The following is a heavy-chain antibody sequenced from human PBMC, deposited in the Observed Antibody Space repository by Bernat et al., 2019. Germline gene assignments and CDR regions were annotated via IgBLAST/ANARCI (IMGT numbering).Heavy chain of an antibody. CDR3: ARGGNIGYNLNAFDI. CDR2: ISSSGLTT. J-gene: IGHJ3*02. V-gene: IGHV3-48*03. D-gene: IGHD5-12*01. Sequence: LVESGGRLVQPGGSLRLSCAASGFTFSTYEMNWVRRAPGKGLEWVSFISSSGLTTHYADSVKGRLTISRDNAKTSLYLQMSSLRVEDTAVYYCARGGNIGYNLNAFDIWVQGTKVTVSS. CDR1: GFTFSTYE.